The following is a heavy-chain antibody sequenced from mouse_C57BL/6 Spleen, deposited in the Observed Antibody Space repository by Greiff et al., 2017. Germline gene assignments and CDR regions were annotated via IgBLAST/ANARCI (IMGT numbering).Heavy chain of an antibody. CDR1: GYAFSSSW. D-gene: IGHD1-1*01. V-gene: IGHV1-82*01. J-gene: IGHJ2*01. CDR2: IYPGDGDT. Sequence: VQLQQSGPELVKPGASVKISCKASGYAFSSSWMNWVKQRPGKGLEWIGRIYPGDGDTNYNGKFKGKATLTADKSSSTAYMQLSSLTSEDSAVSFCARGGYYYGDYFDYWGQGTTLTVSS. CDR3: ARGGYYYGDYFDY.